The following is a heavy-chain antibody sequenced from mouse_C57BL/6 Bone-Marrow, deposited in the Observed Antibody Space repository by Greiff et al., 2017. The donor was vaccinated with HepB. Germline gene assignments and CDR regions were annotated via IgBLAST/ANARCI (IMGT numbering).Heavy chain of an antibody. CDR2: ISSGGSYT. D-gene: IGHD2-1*01. CDR3: ARRVRVFVDY. Sequence: EVQLVESGGDLVKPGGSLKLSCAASGFTFSSYGMSWVRQTPDKRLEWVATISSGGSYTYYPDSVKGRFTISRDNAKNTLYLQMSSLKSEDTAMYYCARRVRVFVDYWGQGTTLTVSS. V-gene: IGHV5-6*01. J-gene: IGHJ2*01. CDR1: GFTFSSYG.